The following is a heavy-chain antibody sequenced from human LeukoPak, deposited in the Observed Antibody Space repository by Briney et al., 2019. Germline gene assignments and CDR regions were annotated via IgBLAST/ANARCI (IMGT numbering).Heavy chain of an antibody. J-gene: IGHJ5*02. CDR2: TSAYNGNT. Sequence: ASVKVSCKASGYTFTSYGISWVRQAPGQGLEWMGWTSAYNGNTNYAQKLQGRVTMTTDTSTSTAYMELRSLRSDDTAVYYCARDFYDSSGYIWMSWFDPWGQGTLVTVSS. D-gene: IGHD3-22*01. CDR3: ARDFYDSSGYIWMSWFDP. CDR1: GYTFTSYG. V-gene: IGHV1-18*01.